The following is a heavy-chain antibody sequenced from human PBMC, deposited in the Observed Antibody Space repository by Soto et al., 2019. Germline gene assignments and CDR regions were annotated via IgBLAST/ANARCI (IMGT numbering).Heavy chain of an antibody. Sequence: SETLSLTCTVSGGSVSSGSYYWSWIRQPPGKGLEWIGYIYYSGSTNYNPSLKSRVTISVDTSKNQFSLKLSSVTAADTAVYYCASQERSYYDSSGYYWFDYWGQGTLVTVSS. CDR3: ASQERSYYDSSGYYWFDY. CDR1: GGSVSSGSYY. V-gene: IGHV4-61*01. CDR2: IYYSGST. D-gene: IGHD3-22*01. J-gene: IGHJ4*02.